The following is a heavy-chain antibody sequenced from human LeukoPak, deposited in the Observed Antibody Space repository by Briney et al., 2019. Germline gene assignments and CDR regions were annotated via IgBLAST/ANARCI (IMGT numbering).Heavy chain of an antibody. Sequence: GGSLRLSCAASGFTFSDYYMSWIRQAPGKGLEWVSAISGSGGSTYYADSVKGRFTISRDNSKNTLYLQMNSLRAEDTAVYYCAKDHSSGWYGYYFDYWGQGTLVTVSS. V-gene: IGHV3-23*01. J-gene: IGHJ4*02. CDR2: ISGSGGST. D-gene: IGHD6-19*01. CDR3: AKDHSSGWYGYYFDY. CDR1: GFTFSDYY.